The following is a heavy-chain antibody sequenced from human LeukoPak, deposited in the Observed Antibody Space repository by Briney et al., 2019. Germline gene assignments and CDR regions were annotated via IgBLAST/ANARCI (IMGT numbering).Heavy chain of an antibody. CDR2: IYYSGGT. Sequence: SETLSLTCTVSGGSISSSSYYWGWIRQPPGKWLEWIGSIYYSGGTYYNPSLKSRVTISVDTPKNQFSLKLSSVTAADTAVYYCARLMGKEYCSSTSCYKGQTDYWGQGTLVTVSS. CDR1: GGSISSSSYY. J-gene: IGHJ4*02. CDR3: ARLMGKEYCSSTSCYKGQTDY. V-gene: IGHV4-39*01. D-gene: IGHD2-2*02.